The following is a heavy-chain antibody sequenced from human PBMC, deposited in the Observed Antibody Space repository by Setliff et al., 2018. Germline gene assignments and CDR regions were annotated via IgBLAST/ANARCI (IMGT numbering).Heavy chain of an antibody. CDR2: INQDGSTP. CDR3: FGAGTCSY. CDR1: GFTFNFFW. D-gene: IGHD3-10*01. Sequence: GGSLRPSCAASGFTFNFFWMSWVRQVPGKGLEWVANINQDGSTPFYVDSVKGRFTISRDNARNSLSLQMNSLRTEDTAVYYCFGAGTCSYWGQGTLVTVSS. V-gene: IGHV3-7*01. J-gene: IGHJ4*02.